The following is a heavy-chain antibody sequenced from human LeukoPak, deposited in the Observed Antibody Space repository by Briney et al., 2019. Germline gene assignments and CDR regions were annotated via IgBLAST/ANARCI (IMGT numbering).Heavy chain of an antibody. CDR3: ARSSGYDHRPRYYYYGMDV. D-gene: IGHD5-12*01. CDR1: GGSFSGYL. Sequence: KSAESLSLTCAVYGGSFSGYLWSWIRQAPGKGLEGVGEIKHRGRTNYNPSRKSRVTISVDPSKTQFSLKLSSVPAADTAVYYCARSSGYDHRPRYYYYGMDVWGQGTTVTVSS. J-gene: IGHJ6*02. V-gene: IGHV4-34*01. CDR2: IKHRGRT.